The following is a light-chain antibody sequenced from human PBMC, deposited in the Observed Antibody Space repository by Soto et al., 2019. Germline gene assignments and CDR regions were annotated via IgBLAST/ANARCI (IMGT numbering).Light chain of an antibody. CDR3: QKDDNAPLT. V-gene: IGKV1-27*01. CDR1: QDISTC. Sequence: DIQMTQAPSSLSASVGDRVTITCRARQDISTCLAWYQQKPGKVPQLLISAAYTLQSGVPPRFSGSGSGTDFTLTISSLQPEDVATYYCQKDDNAPLTFGGGTKVEIK. CDR2: AAY. J-gene: IGKJ4*01.